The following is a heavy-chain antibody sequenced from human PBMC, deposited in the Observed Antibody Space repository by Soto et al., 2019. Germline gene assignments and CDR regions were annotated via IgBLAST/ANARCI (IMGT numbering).Heavy chain of an antibody. J-gene: IGHJ5*02. CDR2: IRSKANSYAT. CDR3: AKEKISTSCCNWFDP. D-gene: IGHD2-2*01. V-gene: IGHV3-73*01. CDR1: GFTFSGSA. Sequence: GGSLRLSCAASGFTFSGSAMHWVRQASGKGLGWVGRIRSKANSYATAYAASVKGRFTISRDDSKNTAYLQMNSLKTEDTAVYYCAKEKISTSCCNWFDPWGQGT.